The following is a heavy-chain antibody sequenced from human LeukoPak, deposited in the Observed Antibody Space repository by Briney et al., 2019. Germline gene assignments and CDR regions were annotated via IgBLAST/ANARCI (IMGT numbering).Heavy chain of an antibody. J-gene: IGHJ4*02. Sequence: PGGSLRLSCPASGFTFSSYEMNWVRQAPGKGLEWVSYISSSGSTIYYADSVKGRFTISRDNAKNSLYLQMNSLRAEDTAVYYCARGVGYYFEFDYWGQGTLVTVSS. CDR1: GFTFSSYE. CDR2: ISSSGSTI. CDR3: ARGVGYYFEFDY. V-gene: IGHV3-48*03. D-gene: IGHD3-22*01.